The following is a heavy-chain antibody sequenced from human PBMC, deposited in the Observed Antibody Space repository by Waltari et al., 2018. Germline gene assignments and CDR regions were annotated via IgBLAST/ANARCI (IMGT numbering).Heavy chain of an antibody. V-gene: IGHV4-59*11. Sequence: QVQLQESGPGLVKPSETLSLTCTVSGGSISSHYWSWIRQPPGKGLEWIGYIYYSGSTTYNPSLKSRVTISVDTSKNQFSLKLSSVTAADTAVYYCARSVDIVATTLPTLPYYYYGMDVWGQGTTVTVSS. CDR3: ARSVDIVATTLPTLPYYYYGMDV. CDR2: IYYSGST. D-gene: IGHD5-12*01. CDR1: GGSISSHY. J-gene: IGHJ6*02.